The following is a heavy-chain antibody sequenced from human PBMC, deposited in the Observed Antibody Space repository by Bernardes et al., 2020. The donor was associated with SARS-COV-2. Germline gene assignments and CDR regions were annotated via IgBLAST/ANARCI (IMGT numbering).Heavy chain of an antibody. Sequence: ASVKVSCKASGYSFTSHGISWVRQAPGQGLEWMGWISFNGNTNYAQKFQGRVKMTTDTSTSTAYMELRSLRSDDTAVYFCARDTIGYNDFFGDFWGQGTLVTVS. CDR2: ISFNGNT. D-gene: IGHD5-18*01. CDR1: GYSFTSHG. J-gene: IGHJ4*02. V-gene: IGHV1-18*01. CDR3: ARDTIGYNDFFGDF.